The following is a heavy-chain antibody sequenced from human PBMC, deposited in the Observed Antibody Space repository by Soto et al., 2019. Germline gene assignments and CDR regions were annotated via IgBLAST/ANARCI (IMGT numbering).Heavy chain of an antibody. CDR2: IYYSGST. CDR3: AREQTTVTKYNWFDP. D-gene: IGHD4-4*01. V-gene: IGHV4-59*01. Sequence: SETLSLTCTVSGGSISSYYWSWIRQPPGKGLEWIGYIYYSGSTNYNPSLKSRVTISVDTSKNQFSLKLSSVTAADTAVYYCAREQTTVTKYNWFDPWGQGTLVTVSS. J-gene: IGHJ5*02. CDR1: GGSISSYY.